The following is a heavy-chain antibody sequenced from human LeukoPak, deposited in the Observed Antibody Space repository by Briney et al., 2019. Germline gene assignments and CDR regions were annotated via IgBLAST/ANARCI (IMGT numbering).Heavy chain of an antibody. CDR1: GYTFTSYG. J-gene: IGHJ4*02. V-gene: IGHV1-18*01. Sequence: ASVKVSCKASGYTFTSYGISWVRQAPGQGLEWMGWISAYNGNTNYAQKLQGRVTITADKSTSTAYMELSSLRSEDTAVYYCASGAAWLALDYWGQGTLVTVSS. CDR3: ASGAAWLALDY. D-gene: IGHD6-19*01. CDR2: ISAYNGNT.